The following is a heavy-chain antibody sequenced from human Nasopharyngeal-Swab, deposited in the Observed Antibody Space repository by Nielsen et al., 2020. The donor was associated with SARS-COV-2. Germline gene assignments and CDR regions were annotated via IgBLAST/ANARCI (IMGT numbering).Heavy chain of an antibody. Sequence: SETLSLTCTVSGGSISSGSYYWGWIRQPPGKGLEWIGSIYYSGSTYYNPSLKSRVTISVDTSKNQFSLKLSSVTAADTAVYYCARRRYATVDYWGQGTLVTVSS. CDR3: ARRRYATVDY. D-gene: IGHD2-8*01. J-gene: IGHJ4*02. CDR1: GGSISSGSYY. CDR2: IYYSGST. V-gene: IGHV4-39*01.